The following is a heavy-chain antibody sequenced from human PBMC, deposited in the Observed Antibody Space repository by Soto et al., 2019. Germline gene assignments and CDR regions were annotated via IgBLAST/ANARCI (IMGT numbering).Heavy chain of an antibody. V-gene: IGHV3-48*01. CDR2: ISSTSSTI. D-gene: IGHD2-15*01. Sequence: PGGSLRLSCAASGFSFSSYRMNWVRQAPGKGLEWVSYISSTSSTIYYADSVKGRFTISRDNAKNSLYLQMNSLRAEDTAVYYCARLDYQDSDNWCQDNLLTVSS. J-gene: IGHJ1*01. CDR3: ARLDYQDSDN. CDR1: GFSFSSYR.